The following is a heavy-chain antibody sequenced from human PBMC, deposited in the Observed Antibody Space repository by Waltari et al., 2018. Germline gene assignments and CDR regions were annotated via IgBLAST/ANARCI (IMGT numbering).Heavy chain of an antibody. J-gene: IGHJ4*02. V-gene: IGHV3-33*01. CDR3: ARDDRSIAALQY. CDR2: IWFDGTTT. Sequence: QVQLVESGGGVVQPGRSLRLPCEPSGLDLDNYGMHWVRQAPGKGLEWVAIIWFDGTTTYYADSVKGRFTISRDSSRNTVYLQMKSLRAEDTAVYYCARDDRSIAALQYWGQGTLVTVSS. CDR1: GLDLDNYG. D-gene: IGHD6-6*01.